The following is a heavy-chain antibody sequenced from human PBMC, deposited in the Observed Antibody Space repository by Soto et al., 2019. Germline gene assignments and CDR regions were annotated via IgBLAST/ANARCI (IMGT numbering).Heavy chain of an antibody. J-gene: IGHJ4*02. CDR3: AKVSRRGTAIDFDY. CDR2: VNPNNGDT. Sequence: QVQLVQSGAELKKPGASVKVSCNASGYNFFNYDMNWVRQATGQGPEWIGWVNPNNGDTGYGVRFQGRVTLTTDISTTTAYMELTSLRLDDTAIYYCAKVSRRGTAIDFDYWGQGTLITVSS. CDR1: GYNFFNYD. V-gene: IGHV1-8*02. D-gene: IGHD3-10*01.